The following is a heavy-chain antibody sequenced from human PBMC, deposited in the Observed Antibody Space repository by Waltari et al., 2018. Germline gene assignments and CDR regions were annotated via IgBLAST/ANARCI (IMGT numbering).Heavy chain of an antibody. Sequence: QLQLQESGPGLVKPSETLSPTCIASGGSISSSSYYWGWIRQPPGKGLEWFGSIYYSGSTYYTPSLKSLVTISVDTSKNQFSLKLSSVTAADTAVYYCARETPYYGDYGKGEVDYWGQGTLVTVSS. CDR2: IYYSGST. V-gene: IGHV4-39*07. CDR3: ARETPYYGDYGKGEVDY. CDR1: GGSISSSSYY. D-gene: IGHD4-17*01. J-gene: IGHJ4*02.